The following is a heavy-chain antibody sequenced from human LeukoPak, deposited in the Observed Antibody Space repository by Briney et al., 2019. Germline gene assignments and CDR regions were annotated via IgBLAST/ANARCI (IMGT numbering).Heavy chain of an antibody. CDR1: GGSISSGDYY. V-gene: IGHV4-30-4*01. Sequence: SQTLSLTCTVSGGSISSGDYYWSWIRQPPGKGLEWIGYIYYSGSTYYNPSLKSRVTISVDTSKNQFSLKLSSVTAADTAVYYCARNYYDSSDYFGLHYFDYWGQGTLVTVSS. J-gene: IGHJ4*02. CDR3: ARNYYDSSDYFGLHYFDY. D-gene: IGHD3-22*01. CDR2: IYYSGST.